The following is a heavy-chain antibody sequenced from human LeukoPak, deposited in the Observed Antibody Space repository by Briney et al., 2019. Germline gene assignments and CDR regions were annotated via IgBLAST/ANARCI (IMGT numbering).Heavy chain of an antibody. V-gene: IGHV3-30-3*01. Sequence: GGSLRLSCAASGFTFSSYAMHWVRQAPGKGLEWVAVISYDGSNKYYADSVKGRFTISRDNSKNTLYLQMNSLRAEDTAVYYCARATRGPYYYDSSGYYRYWGQGTLVTVSS. CDR1: GFTFSSYA. J-gene: IGHJ4*02. CDR3: ARATRGPYYYDSSGYYRY. CDR2: ISYDGSNK. D-gene: IGHD3-22*01.